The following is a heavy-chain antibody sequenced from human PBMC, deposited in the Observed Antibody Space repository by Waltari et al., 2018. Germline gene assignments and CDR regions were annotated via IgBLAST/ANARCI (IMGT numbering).Heavy chain of an antibody. V-gene: IGHV4-61*09. CDR3: ARDRGYYYDSSGSLDY. J-gene: IGHJ4*02. D-gene: IGHD3-22*01. CDR2: SENSGRT. CDR1: GGSISSGRYY. Sequence: QVQLQESGPGLVKPSQTLSLTCTVSGGSISSGRYYWSWIRQPAGKGLEWIGYSENSGRTNYNPSRKSRVTISVDTSKNQFSLKLSSVTAADTAVYYCARDRGYYYDSSGSLDYWGQGTLVTVSS.